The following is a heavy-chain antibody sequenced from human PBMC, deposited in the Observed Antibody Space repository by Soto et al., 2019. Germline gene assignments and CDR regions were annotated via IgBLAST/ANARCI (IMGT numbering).Heavy chain of an antibody. Sequence: ETLSLTCSVSGGSISRYYWSWIRQPPGKGLEWIGYAYYSGDTGYNPSLKSRVTMAVDTSKNQVSLKLSSVTAADTAVYYCARDRSTYGGGGTGEVKENWFDPWGQGALVTVSS. J-gene: IGHJ5*02. CDR2: AYYSGDT. CDR3: ARDRSTYGGGGTGEVKENWFDP. D-gene: IGHD2-8*01. V-gene: IGHV4-59*01. CDR1: GGSISRYY.